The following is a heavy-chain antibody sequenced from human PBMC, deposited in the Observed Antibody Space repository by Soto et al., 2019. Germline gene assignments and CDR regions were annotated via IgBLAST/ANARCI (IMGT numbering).Heavy chain of an antibody. CDR1: GFTFSSHA. V-gene: IGHV3-7*01. Sequence: PGGSLRLSCAASGFTFSSHAMSWVRQAPGKGLEWVANIKQDGSEKYYVDSVKGRFTISSDNAKNSLYLQMNSLRAEDTAVYYCASQGYIAVAGHYYYYYGMDVWGQGTTVTVSS. D-gene: IGHD6-19*01. CDR2: IKQDGSEK. J-gene: IGHJ6*02. CDR3: ASQGYIAVAGHYYYYYGMDV.